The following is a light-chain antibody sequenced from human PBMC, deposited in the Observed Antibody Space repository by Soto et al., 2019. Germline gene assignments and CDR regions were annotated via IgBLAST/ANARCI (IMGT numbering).Light chain of an antibody. V-gene: IGLV1-40*01. Sequence: QSVLTQPPSVSGAPGQRATISCTGSSSNIGAGYVVHWYQHLPGTAPKLLIYDNNNRPSGVPDRFSGSKSGTSASLAITGLQAEDGADYYCQSYDRSLSGWVFGGGTKLTVL. CDR3: QSYDRSLSGWV. CDR2: DNN. J-gene: IGLJ3*02. CDR1: SSNIGAGYV.